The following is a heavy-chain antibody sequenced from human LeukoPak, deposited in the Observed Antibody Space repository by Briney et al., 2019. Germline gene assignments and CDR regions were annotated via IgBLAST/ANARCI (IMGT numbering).Heavy chain of an antibody. CDR3: ARRAKVTFDY. J-gene: IGHJ4*02. CDR2: IYPGDSDT. Sequence: GESLKISCKGSGYSFPSYWIGWVRQRPGEGLEWMGIIYPGDSDTRYSTSFQGQVTISADKSISTAYLQWSSLKASDTAMYYCARRAKVTFDYWGQGTLVTVSS. D-gene: IGHD4-11*01. CDR1: GYSFPSYW. V-gene: IGHV5-51*01.